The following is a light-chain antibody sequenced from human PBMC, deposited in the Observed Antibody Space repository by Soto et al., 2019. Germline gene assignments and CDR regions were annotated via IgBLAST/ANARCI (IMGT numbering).Light chain of an antibody. Sequence: EIVLTQSPGTLSLSPGERATLSCRASQSVSSSFLAWYQQRPGLAPRLLIFGASYRATGIPDRFSGSGSGTDFTLTISRLEPEDFAVYYCQHYGSSPPEFTFGPGTKVDSK. CDR1: QSVSSSF. CDR2: GAS. V-gene: IGKV3-20*01. CDR3: QHYGSSPPEFT. J-gene: IGKJ3*01.